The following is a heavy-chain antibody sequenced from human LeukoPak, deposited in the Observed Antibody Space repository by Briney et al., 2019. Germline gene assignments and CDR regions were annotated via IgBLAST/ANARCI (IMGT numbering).Heavy chain of an antibody. CDR3: AELGITMIGGV. Sequence: PGGSLRLSCTASGFTFSSYEMNWVRQAPGKGLEWVSYISSSGSTIYYADSVKGRFNISRDNAKNSMYLQMNGLGAEDTAVYYCAELGITMIGGVWGKGTTVTISS. CDR1: GFTFSSYE. V-gene: IGHV3-48*03. CDR2: ISSSGSTI. J-gene: IGHJ6*04. D-gene: IGHD3-10*02.